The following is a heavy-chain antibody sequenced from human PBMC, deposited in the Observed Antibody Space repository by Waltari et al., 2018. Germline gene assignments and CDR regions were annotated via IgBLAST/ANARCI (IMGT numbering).Heavy chain of an antibody. D-gene: IGHD3-22*01. CDR3: ARQMFYDSSGYPDDAFDT. Sequence: QVQLVESGGGVVQPGRSLRLSCVASGFTFSDYAMHWVRQAPGKGLDWVEFISKDGINKYYPDSVKGRFTISRDNSKNTLSLQMNSLGADDTAVYYCARQMFYDSSGYPDDAFDTWGQGTMVTVSS. J-gene: IGHJ3*02. V-gene: IGHV3-30*04. CDR2: ISKDGINK. CDR1: GFTFSDYA.